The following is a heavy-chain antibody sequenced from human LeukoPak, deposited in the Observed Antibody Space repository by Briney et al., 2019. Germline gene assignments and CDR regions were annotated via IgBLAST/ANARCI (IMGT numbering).Heavy chain of an antibody. Sequence: PGGSLRLSYAASGFTFSNYGMHWVRQAPGKGLEWVAFIRYDGTNKYYADSVKGRFTISRDNSKNTLYLQMNSLRAEDTAVFYCARDPNDELYYYDSSGYWGQGTLVTVSS. CDR2: IRYDGTNK. V-gene: IGHV3-30*02. D-gene: IGHD3-22*01. J-gene: IGHJ4*02. CDR3: ARDPNDELYYYDSSGY. CDR1: GFTFSNYG.